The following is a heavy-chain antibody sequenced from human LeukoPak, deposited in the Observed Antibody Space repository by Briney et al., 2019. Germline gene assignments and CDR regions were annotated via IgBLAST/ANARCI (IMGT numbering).Heavy chain of an antibody. CDR3: AARKLWLPFGFDY. D-gene: IGHD5-18*01. CDR1: GGSISSYY. Sequence: PSETLSLTCTVSGGSISSYYWSWIRQPPGKGLEWIGYIYYSGSTNYNPSLKSRVTISVDTSKNQFSLKLSSVTAADTAVYYCAARKLWLPFGFDYWGQGTLVTVSS. V-gene: IGHV4-59*01. CDR2: IYYSGST. J-gene: IGHJ4*02.